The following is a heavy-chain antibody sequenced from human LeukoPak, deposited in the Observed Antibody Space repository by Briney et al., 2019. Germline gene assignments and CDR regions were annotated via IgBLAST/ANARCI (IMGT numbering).Heavy chain of an antibody. V-gene: IGHV4-38-2*02. CDR3: ARRVGYSSSWPISHYYYLDV. Sequence: ASETLSLTCTVSGYSISSGYYWGWIRQPPGKGLEWIGSIYHSGSTYYNPPLKSRVTITEDTSKNQSSLKLSYVTAPDTALYYCARRVGYSSSWPISHYYYLDVWGKGTTVTISS. CDR2: IYHSGST. D-gene: IGHD6-13*01. J-gene: IGHJ6*03. CDR1: GYSISSGYY.